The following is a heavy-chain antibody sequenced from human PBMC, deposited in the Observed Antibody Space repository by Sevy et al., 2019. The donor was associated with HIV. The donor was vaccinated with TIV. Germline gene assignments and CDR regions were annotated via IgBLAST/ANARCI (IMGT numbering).Heavy chain of an antibody. J-gene: IGHJ4*02. V-gene: IGHV3-30-3*01. D-gene: IGHD2-21*02. Sequence: GGSLRLSCAASGFTFSSYAMHWVRQAPGKGLEWVAVISYDGCNKYYADSVKGRFTISRDNSKNTLYLQMNSLRAEDTAVYYCARVGVVVTAMIRNWGQGTLVTVSS. CDR2: ISYDGCNK. CDR3: ARVGVVVTAMIRN. CDR1: GFTFSSYA.